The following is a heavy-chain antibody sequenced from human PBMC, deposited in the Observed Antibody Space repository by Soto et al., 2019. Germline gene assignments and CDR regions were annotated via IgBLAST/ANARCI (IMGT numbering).Heavy chain of an antibody. D-gene: IGHD2-8*01. J-gene: IGHJ3*02. CDR1: GYTFTSYG. V-gene: IGHV1-18*01. CDR3: ARNRDRMADDAFDI. Sequence: ASVKVSCKASGYTFTSYGISWVRQAPGQGLEWMGWISAYNGNTNYAQKRQGRVTMTTDTSTSTAYMELRSLRSDATAVYYCARNRDRMADDAFDIWGQGTMVTVSS. CDR2: ISAYNGNT.